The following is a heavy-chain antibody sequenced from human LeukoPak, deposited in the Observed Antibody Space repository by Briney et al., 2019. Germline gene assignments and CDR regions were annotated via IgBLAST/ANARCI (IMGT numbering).Heavy chain of an antibody. CDR3: ARPADNSGYSFFDY. J-gene: IGHJ4*02. CDR1: GSPFISTW. D-gene: IGHD3-22*01. Sequence: GGSLETSCQGSGSPFISTWIGWARRMHGKGLKGMGIIYPGYSDTRYSPSFQGQVTISADKSISTAYLQWSSLKASDTAMYYCARPADNSGYSFFDYWGQGTLVTVSS. V-gene: IGHV5-51*01. CDR2: IYPGYSDT.